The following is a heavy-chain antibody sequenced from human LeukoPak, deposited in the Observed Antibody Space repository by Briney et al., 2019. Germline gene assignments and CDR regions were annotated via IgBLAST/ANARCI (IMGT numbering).Heavy chain of an antibody. Sequence: GGSLRLSCAASGLTFSNYGMAWVRQAPGKGLEWVSAISGSGESTYNADSVKGRFTIPRDNSKNTLYLQMNRLRAEDTAVYYCEKDSRTTYDSSWLYYFDSWGQGTLVTVSS. CDR2: ISGSGEST. CDR1: GLTFSNYG. V-gene: IGHV3-23*01. D-gene: IGHD6-13*01. CDR3: EKDSRTTYDSSWLYYFDS. J-gene: IGHJ4*02.